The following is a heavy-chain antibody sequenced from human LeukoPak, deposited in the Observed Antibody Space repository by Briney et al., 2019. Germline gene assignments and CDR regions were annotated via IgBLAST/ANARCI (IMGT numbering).Heavy chain of an antibody. D-gene: IGHD3-9*01. CDR2: IYYSGST. CDR3: ARVFEYYDILTGYYTTGRDAFDI. V-gene: IGHV4-59*01. Sequence: SETLSLTCTVSGGSISSYYWSWIRQPPGKGLEWIGYIYYSGSTNYNPSLNSRVTISVDTSKNQFSLKLSSVIAADTAVYYCARVFEYYDILTGYYTTGRDAFDIWGQGTMVTVSS. J-gene: IGHJ3*02. CDR1: GGSISSYY.